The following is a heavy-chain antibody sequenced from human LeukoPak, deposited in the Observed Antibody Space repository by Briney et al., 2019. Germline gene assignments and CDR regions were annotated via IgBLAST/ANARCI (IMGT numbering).Heavy chain of an antibody. J-gene: IGHJ4*02. V-gene: IGHV3-30-3*01. CDR1: GFTFSSYA. CDR2: ISYDGSNK. D-gene: IGHD3-3*01. CDR3: AREGYYDFWSGYAFDY. Sequence: GGSLRLSCAASGFTFSSYAMHWVRQAPGKGLEWVAVISYDGSNKYYADSVKGRFTISRDNSKNSLYLQMNSLRAEDTAVYYCAREGYYDFWSGYAFDYWGQGTLVTVSS.